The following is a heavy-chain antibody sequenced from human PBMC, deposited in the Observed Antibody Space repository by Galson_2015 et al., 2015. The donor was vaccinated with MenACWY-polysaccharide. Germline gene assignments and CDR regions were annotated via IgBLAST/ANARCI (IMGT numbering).Heavy chain of an antibody. J-gene: IGHJ4*02. CDR3: ASGGAAAGYLFDS. Sequence: SLRLSCAASGFTFSSRWMHWVRQAPGKGLVWVSSINSDGSTTIYADSVSGRFTISRDNAKNTLCLQINSLRAEDTAVYYCASGGAAAGYLFDSWGQGVLVTVSS. V-gene: IGHV3-74*01. D-gene: IGHD6-13*01. CDR1: GFTFSSRW. CDR2: INSDGSTT.